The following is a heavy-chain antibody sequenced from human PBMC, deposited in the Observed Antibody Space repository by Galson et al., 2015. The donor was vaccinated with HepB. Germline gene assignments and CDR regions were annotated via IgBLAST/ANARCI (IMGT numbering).Heavy chain of an antibody. CDR2: IYYSGST. J-gene: IGHJ4*02. CDR3: ARVTAAGYSSSWYGFDY. Sequence: ETLSLTCTFSGGSISSYYWSWIRQPPGKGLEWIGYIYYSGSTNYNPSLKSRVTISVDTSKNQFSLKLSSVTAADTAVYYCARVTAAGYSSSWYGFDYWGQGTMVTVSS. CDR1: GGSISSYY. V-gene: IGHV4-59*01. D-gene: IGHD6-13*01.